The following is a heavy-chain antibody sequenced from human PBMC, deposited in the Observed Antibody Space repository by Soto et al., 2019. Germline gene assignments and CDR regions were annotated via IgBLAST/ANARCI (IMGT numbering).Heavy chain of an antibody. Sequence: GGSLRLSCAASGFTFTDHGMHWVRQAPGEGLEWVAVVWSDGTNKYYADSVKDRFTVSRDNSKNTLFLQMDNLRVEDTAVYYFARDFVVRHPPTWFDPWVQGTLVTFSS. V-gene: IGHV3-33*01. CDR1: GFTFTDHG. D-gene: IGHD2-15*01. J-gene: IGHJ5*02. CDR3: ARDFVVRHPPTWFDP. CDR2: VWSDGTNK.